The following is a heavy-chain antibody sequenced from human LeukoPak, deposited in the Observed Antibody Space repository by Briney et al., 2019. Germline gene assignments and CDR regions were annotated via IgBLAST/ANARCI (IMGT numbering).Heavy chain of an antibody. J-gene: IGHJ4*02. V-gene: IGHV3-15*01. CDR3: TTRRVAVATYFDY. D-gene: IGHD6-19*01. Sequence: PGGSLRLSCAASGFTFSSYSMNWVRQAPGKGLEWVGRIKSKTDGGTTDYAAPVKGRFTISRDDSKNTLYLQMNSLKTEDTAVYYCTTRRVAVATYFDYWGQGTLVTVSS. CDR1: GFTFSSYS. CDR2: IKSKTDGGTT.